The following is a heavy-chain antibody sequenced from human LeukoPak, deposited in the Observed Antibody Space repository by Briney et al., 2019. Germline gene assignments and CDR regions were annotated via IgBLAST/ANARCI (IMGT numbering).Heavy chain of an antibody. Sequence: GGPLRLSCAASGFTFNNYWMHWVRQAPGKGLVWVSPINPDGTVTTYADSVQGRFTISRDNARNSLYLQMNSLKAEDTAVYYCARMTTLTHYWGQGTLVTV. CDR3: ARMTTLTHY. CDR2: INPDGTVT. V-gene: IGHV3-74*01. J-gene: IGHJ4*02. D-gene: IGHD4-17*01. CDR1: GFTFNNYW.